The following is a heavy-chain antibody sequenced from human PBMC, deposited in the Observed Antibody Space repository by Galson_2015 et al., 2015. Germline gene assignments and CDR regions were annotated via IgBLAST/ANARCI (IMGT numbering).Heavy chain of an antibody. Sequence: SLRLSCAASGVAFSSYSMNWVRQAPGKGLEWVSSISSSSSYIYYADSLKGRFTTSRDNAKDSLYLQMNSLRAEDTAVYYCARGVGVMDLWGRGTLVTVSS. CDR1: GVAFSSYS. CDR2: ISSSSSYI. D-gene: IGHD3-16*01. J-gene: IGHJ2*01. CDR3: ARGVGVMDL. V-gene: IGHV3-21*01.